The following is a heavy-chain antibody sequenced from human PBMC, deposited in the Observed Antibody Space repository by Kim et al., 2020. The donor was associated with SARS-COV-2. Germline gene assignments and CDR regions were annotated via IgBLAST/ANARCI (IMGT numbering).Heavy chain of an antibody. D-gene: IGHD2-2*01. J-gene: IGHJ6*02. CDR2: ISSSSSII. CDR3: ARVKEPAAEDQSGDYYYGMPV. CDR1: GFTFRAYY. V-gene: IGHV3-48*04. Sequence: GGSLRLSCAASGFTFRAYYMSWVRQAPGKGLEWVSYISSSSSIIYYADSVRGRFTISRDNAENSLYLQMNNLRAEDTAVYYCARVKEPAAEDQSGDYYYGMPVWGQGTTVTVSS.